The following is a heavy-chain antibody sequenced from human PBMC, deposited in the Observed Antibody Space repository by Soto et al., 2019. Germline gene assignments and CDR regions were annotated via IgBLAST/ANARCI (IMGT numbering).Heavy chain of an antibody. CDR1: GLSFNNFA. CDR3: AKRRPGAGMDV. J-gene: IGHJ6*02. Sequence: QLLESGGGLGQPGGSLTLSCEASGLSFNNFAMSWVRQPPGKGLEWVSTITATGSTTFYADSVKGRFTISRDKSRNTLSLQLSSLRVEDTAVYYCAKRRPGAGMDVWGQGATVTVSS. CDR2: ITATGSTT. V-gene: IGHV3-23*01.